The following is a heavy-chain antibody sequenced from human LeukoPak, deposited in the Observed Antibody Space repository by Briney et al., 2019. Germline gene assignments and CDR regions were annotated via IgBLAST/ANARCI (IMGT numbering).Heavy chain of an antibody. V-gene: IGHV1-2*02. Sequence: ASVKVSCKASGYTFTGYYMHWVRRAPGQGLEWMGWINPNSGGTNYAQKFQGRVTMTRDTSISTAYMELSRLRSDDTAVYYCARGSDVWSWFDPWGQGTLVIVSS. CDR1: GYTFTGYY. J-gene: IGHJ5*02. CDR3: ARGSDVWSWFDP. D-gene: IGHD2-8*02. CDR2: INPNSGGT.